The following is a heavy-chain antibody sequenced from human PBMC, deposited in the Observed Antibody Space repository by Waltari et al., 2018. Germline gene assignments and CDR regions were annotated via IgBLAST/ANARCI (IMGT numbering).Heavy chain of an antibody. V-gene: IGHV3-30*18. D-gene: IGHD5-12*01. J-gene: IGHJ3*02. Sequence: QVQLVESGGGVVQPGRSLRLSCAASGFTFSSYGMHWVRQAPGKGLGWVAVISYGGSNKYYADSVKGRFTISRDNSKNTLYLQMNSLRAEDTAVYYCAKDSLSYEGAFDIWGQGTMVTVSS. CDR3: AKDSLSYEGAFDI. CDR2: ISYGGSNK. CDR1: GFTFSSYG.